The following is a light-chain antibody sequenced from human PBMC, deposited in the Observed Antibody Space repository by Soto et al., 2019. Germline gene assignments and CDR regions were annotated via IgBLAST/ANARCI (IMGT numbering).Light chain of an antibody. CDR2: DSS. CDR1: QSVRSN. J-gene: IGKJ1*01. Sequence: EIVMTQSPATLSVSPGERATLSCRASQSVRSNLAWYQQKPGQAPRLLMYDSSTRASCIPARFSGSGSGTEYTLTISSLQSEDLAVYYCQQYNQWPPWTFGQGTKVVIK. V-gene: IGKV3-15*01. CDR3: QQYNQWPPWT.